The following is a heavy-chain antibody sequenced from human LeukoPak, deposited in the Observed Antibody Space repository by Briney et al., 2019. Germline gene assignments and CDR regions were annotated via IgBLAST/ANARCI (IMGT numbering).Heavy chain of an antibody. Sequence: GGSLRLSCAASGFTVSSNYMSWVRRAPGKGLEWVSVIYSGGSTYYADSVKGRFTISRDNSKNTLYLQMNSLRAEDTAVYYCARVPLYSYGSYWYFDLWGRGTLVTVSS. J-gene: IGHJ2*01. CDR3: ARVPLYSYGSYWYFDL. D-gene: IGHD5-18*01. V-gene: IGHV3-66*01. CDR1: GFTVSSNY. CDR2: IYSGGST.